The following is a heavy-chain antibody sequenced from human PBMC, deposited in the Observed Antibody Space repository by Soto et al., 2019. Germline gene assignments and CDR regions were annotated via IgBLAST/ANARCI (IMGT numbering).Heavy chain of an antibody. CDR2: IGGSGAYT. J-gene: IGHJ6*04. CDR3: AKGSSSTQFLNYYFYRMDV. D-gene: IGHD2-2*01. CDR1: GLSFPNYA. V-gene: IGHV3-23*01. Sequence: LLESGGGLVQPGGSLRLSCVASGLSFPNYAMNWVRQAPGKGLEWVSGIGGSGAYTYYADSVKGRFTISRDNSKNTVYLQMNSPRGEDTAVYYCAKGSSSTQFLNYYFYRMDVWGKGTTVSVSS.